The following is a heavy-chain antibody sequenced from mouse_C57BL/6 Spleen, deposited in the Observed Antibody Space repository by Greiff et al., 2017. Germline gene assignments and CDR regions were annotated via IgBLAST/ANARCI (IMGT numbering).Heavy chain of an antibody. V-gene: IGHV1-81*01. Sequence: VQLVESGAELARPGASVKLSCKASGYTFTSYGISWVKQRTGQGLEWIGEIYPRSGNTYYNEKFKGKATLTADKSSSTAYMELRSLTSEDSAVYFCARDKAAYWGQGTLVTVSA. CDR2: IYPRSGNT. J-gene: IGHJ3*01. CDR3: ARDKAAY. CDR1: GYTFTSYG.